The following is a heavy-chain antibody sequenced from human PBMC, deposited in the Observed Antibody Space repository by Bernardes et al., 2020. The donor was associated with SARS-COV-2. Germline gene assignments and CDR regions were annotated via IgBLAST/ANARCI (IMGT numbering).Heavy chain of an antibody. V-gene: IGHV4-61*02. CDR3: ARSPGIAAASDY. J-gene: IGHJ4*02. Sequence: TLSLTCTVSGGSISSGSYYWNWIRQPAGKGLDWIGRIYTSGSTTGSTSYNPSLKSRVSVSLDRSKNQFSLNLSSVTAADTAMYYCARSPGIAAASDYWGQGTLVTVSS. CDR1: GGSISSGSYY. CDR2: IYTSGSTTGST. D-gene: IGHD6-13*01.